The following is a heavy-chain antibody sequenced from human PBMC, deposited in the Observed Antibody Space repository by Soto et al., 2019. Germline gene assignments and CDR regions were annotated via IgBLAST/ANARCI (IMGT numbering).Heavy chain of an antibody. CDR2: MNPNSGNT. J-gene: IGHJ3*02. CDR1: GYAFTSYD. V-gene: IGHV1-8*01. D-gene: IGHD6-13*01. CDR3: ARVSPYSSSWVASFDI. Sequence: ASVKVSWKAAGYAFTSYDINWVRQATGQGLEWMGWMNPNSGNTGYAQKFQGRVTMTRNTSISTAYMELSSLRSEDTAVYYCARVSPYSSSWVASFDIWGQGTMVTVS.